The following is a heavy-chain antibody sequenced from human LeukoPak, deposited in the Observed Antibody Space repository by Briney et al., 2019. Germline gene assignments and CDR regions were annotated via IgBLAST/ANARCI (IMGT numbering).Heavy chain of an antibody. V-gene: IGHV3-7*04. D-gene: IGHD5/OR15-5a*01. CDR2: IKTKGSEE. CDR1: GFTFNRYW. Sequence: PGGSLRLSCAASGFTFNRYWMSWVRQAPGKGLEWVAQIKTKGSEEYYADPVRGRVTISRDNAKSSLYLQMNSLGVEDTAVYYCARDAHEQWSVLSVYHYGFDVWGQGTTLTVSS. CDR3: ARDAHEQWSVLSVYHYGFDV. J-gene: IGHJ6*02.